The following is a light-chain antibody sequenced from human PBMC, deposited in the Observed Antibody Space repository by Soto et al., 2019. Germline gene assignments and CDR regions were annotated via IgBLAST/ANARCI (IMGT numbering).Light chain of an antibody. CDR3: QQYGSSPRT. CDR1: QSVSSSY. Sequence: EIVLTQSPGTLSLSPGERATLSCRASQSVSSSYLAWYQQKPGKAPRLLIYGASSRATGIPDRFSGSGSGTDFTLTISRLEPEDFAVYYCQQYGSSPRTFGQGTQVEIK. J-gene: IGKJ1*01. V-gene: IGKV3-20*01. CDR2: GAS.